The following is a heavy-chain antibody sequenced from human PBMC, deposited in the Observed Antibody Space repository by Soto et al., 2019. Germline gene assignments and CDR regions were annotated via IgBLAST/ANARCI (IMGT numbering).Heavy chain of an antibody. Sequence: QVQLQESGPGLVKPSQTLSLTCTVSGGSISSGGYYWSWIRQHPGKGLELIGYIYYSGSTYYNPSLTSRVTISVVTSQNQFSLKLSSVTAADTAVYYCARVDYRNYHYYYDMDVWGQGTTVTVSS. CDR2: IYYSGST. CDR3: ARVDYRNYHYYYDMDV. CDR1: GGSISSGGYY. J-gene: IGHJ6*02. V-gene: IGHV4-31*03. D-gene: IGHD4-4*01.